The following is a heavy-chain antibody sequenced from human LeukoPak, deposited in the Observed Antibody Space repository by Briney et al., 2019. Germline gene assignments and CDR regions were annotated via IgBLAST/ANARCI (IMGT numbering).Heavy chain of an antibody. J-gene: IGHJ3*01. Sequence: TGGSLRLSCAASGFTFSSYWMSWVRQAPGKGLEWVAVIKQDGSEKYYVDSVKGRFTISRDNSKNTLYLQMNSLRVEDTAVYYCARSHPRTSVFDFGGQGTMVTLSS. D-gene: IGHD5/OR15-5a*01. CDR2: IKQDGSEK. CDR1: GFTFSSYW. V-gene: IGHV3-7*01. CDR3: ARSHPRTSVFDF.